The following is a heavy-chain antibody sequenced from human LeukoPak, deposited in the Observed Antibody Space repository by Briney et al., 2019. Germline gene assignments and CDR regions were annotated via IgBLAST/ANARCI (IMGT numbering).Heavy chain of an antibody. D-gene: IGHD6-6*01. CDR3: ARTAARRFDY. CDR1: GYTFPSYF. CDR2: INPTGGST. J-gene: IGHJ4*02. V-gene: IGHV1-46*01. Sequence: ASVKVSCKASGYTFPSYFMHWVRQVPGQGLEWMGIINPTGGSTTYAQKFQGRVTMTRDTSTSTVYMELSSLRSDDTAVYYCARTAARRFDYWGQGTLVTVSS.